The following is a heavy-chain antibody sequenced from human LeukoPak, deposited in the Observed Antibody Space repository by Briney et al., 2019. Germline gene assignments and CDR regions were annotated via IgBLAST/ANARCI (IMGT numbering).Heavy chain of an antibody. V-gene: IGHV3-23*01. CDR3: AKVRCGADCYSTHDAFDI. J-gene: IGHJ3*02. D-gene: IGHD2-21*02. CDR1: GFTFSSYW. Sequence: GGSLRLSCAASGFTFSSYWMSWVRQAPGKGLEWVSAISGSGTSTYYADSVKGRFTISRDNSRNTLYLQMNSLSAEDTAVYYCAKVRCGADCYSTHDAFDIWGHGTMVTVSS. CDR2: ISGSGTST.